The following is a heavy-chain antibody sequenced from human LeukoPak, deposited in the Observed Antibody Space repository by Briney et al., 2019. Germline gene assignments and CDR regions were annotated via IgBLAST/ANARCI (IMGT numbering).Heavy chain of an antibody. CDR3: ARRGETAMVGDY. Sequence: GGSLRLSCAASGFTFSSYGINWVRQAPGKGLEWLSYLSNTNMIHYAESVKGRFTISRDNAKNSLYLQMDGLRAEDTAVYYCARRGETAMVGDYWGQGTLVTVSS. D-gene: IGHD5-18*01. V-gene: IGHV3-48*01. CDR2: LSNTNMI. CDR1: GFTFSSYG. J-gene: IGHJ4*02.